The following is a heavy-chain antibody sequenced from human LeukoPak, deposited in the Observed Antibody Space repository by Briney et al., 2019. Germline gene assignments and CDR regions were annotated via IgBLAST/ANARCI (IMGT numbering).Heavy chain of an antibody. CDR2: INPDSGGT. J-gene: IGHJ5*02. D-gene: IGHD3-10*01. CDR1: GYTFTDYY. Sequence: ASVKVSCKTSGYTFTDYYIHWVRQAPGQGLEWLGWINPDSGGTNYAQKFQDRVTMTRDTSITTAYMELSRLRSDDTAVYYCARDPGALLWFGELSSSNWFDPWGQGTLVTVSS. V-gene: IGHV1-2*02. CDR3: ARDPGALLWFGELSSSNWFDP.